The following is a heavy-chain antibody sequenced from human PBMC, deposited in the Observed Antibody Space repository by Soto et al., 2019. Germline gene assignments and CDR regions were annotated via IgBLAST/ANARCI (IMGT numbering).Heavy chain of an antibody. Sequence: EVQLVESGGGLVQPGGSLRLVCVDSGSTLESHWMAWVRQAPGKGLEWVANIRQDGTEIHYVEAVRGRFIISRDNAKKSVYLQMNSLRVEDSARYYCATEGDFCSGFYGGFGAWGQGTLVTVSS. CDR3: ATEGDFCSGFYGGFGA. V-gene: IGHV3-7*01. D-gene: IGHD3-3*01. CDR2: IRQDGTEI. J-gene: IGHJ5*02. CDR1: GSTLESHW.